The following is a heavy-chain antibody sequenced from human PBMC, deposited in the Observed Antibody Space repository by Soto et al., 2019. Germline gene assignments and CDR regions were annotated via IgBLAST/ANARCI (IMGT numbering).Heavy chain of an antibody. CDR2: ISSSSSYI. V-gene: IGHV3-21*01. CDR3: ARDMAELLPFDL. Sequence: GGSLRLSCAASGFTFSSYSMNWVRQAPGKGLEWVSSISSSSSYIYYADSVKGRFTISRGNAKNSLYLQTNSLRAEDTAVYYCARDMAELLPFDLWGRGTLVTVSS. D-gene: IGHD2-21*02. J-gene: IGHJ2*01. CDR1: GFTFSSYS.